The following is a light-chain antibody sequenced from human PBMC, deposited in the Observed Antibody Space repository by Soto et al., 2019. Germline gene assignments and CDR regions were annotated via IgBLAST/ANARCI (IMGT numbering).Light chain of an antibody. CDR1: SSDVGAYND. J-gene: IGLJ3*02. CDR2: EVT. CDR3: SSYTRSSSLV. Sequence: QSALTQPASVSGCPGQSITISCTGTSSDVGAYNDVSWYQQHPGKAPKLMIYEVTNRPSGVSNRFSGSKSGNTASLTISGLQAEDEADYYCSSYTRSSSLVFGGGTKLTVL. V-gene: IGLV2-14*01.